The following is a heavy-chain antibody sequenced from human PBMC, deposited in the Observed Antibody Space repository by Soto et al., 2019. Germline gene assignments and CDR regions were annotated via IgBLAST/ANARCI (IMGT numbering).Heavy chain of an antibody. J-gene: IGHJ4*02. CDR1: GYTFTSYV. V-gene: IGHV1-18*01. CDR2: ISAYNGNT. D-gene: IGHD5-12*01. Sequence: GASVKVSCKASGYTFTSYVISWVRQAPGQGLEWMGWISAYNGNTNYAQKLQGRVTMTTDTSTSTAYMELRSLRSDDTAVYYCARDGDGYTLGPVGYWGQGTLVTVSS. CDR3: ARDGDGYTLGPVGY.